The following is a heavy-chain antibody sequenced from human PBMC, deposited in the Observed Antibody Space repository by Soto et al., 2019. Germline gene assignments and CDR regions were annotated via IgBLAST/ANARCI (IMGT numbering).Heavy chain of an antibody. D-gene: IGHD3-22*01. V-gene: IGHV5-51*01. CDR1: EYSFTSYW. J-gene: IGHJ4*02. CDR2: IYPGDSDT. Sequence: GESLKISCKGSEYSFTSYWIGWVRQMPGKGLEWMGIIYPGDSDTRYSPSFQGQVTISADKSISTAYLQWSSLKASDTAMYYCARTARITMIVVDYWGQGTLVTVSS. CDR3: ARTARITMIVVDY.